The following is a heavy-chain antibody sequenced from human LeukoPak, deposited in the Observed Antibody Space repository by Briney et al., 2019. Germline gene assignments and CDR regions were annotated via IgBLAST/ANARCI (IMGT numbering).Heavy chain of an antibody. J-gene: IGHJ6*03. Sequence: PSETLSLTCTVSGGSISSYYWSWIRQPPGKGLEWIGYIYYSGSTNYNPSIKSRVTISVDTSKNQFSLKLSSVTAADTAVYYCAREAVVVAAIYYYYYYYMDVWGKGTTVTVSS. CDR3: AREAVVVAAIYYYYYYYMDV. CDR1: GGSISSYY. D-gene: IGHD2-15*01. V-gene: IGHV4-59*12. CDR2: IYYSGST.